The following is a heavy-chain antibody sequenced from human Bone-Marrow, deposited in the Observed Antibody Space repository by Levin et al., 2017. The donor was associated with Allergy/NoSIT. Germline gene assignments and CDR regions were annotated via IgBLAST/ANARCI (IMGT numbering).Heavy chain of an antibody. D-gene: IGHD2-15*01. Sequence: PGGSLRLSCAASGFTFSSYAMSWVRQAPGKGLEWVSAISGSGGSTYYADSVKGRFTISRDNSKNTLYLQMNSLRAEDTAVYYCAKGYCSGGSCYQYFDYWGQGTLVTVSS. V-gene: IGHV3-23*01. CDR3: AKGYCSGGSCYQYFDY. CDR1: GFTFSSYA. J-gene: IGHJ4*02. CDR2: ISGSGGST.